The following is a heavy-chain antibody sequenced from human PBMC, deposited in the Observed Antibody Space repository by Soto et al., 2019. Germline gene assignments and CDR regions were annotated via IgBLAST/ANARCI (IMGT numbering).Heavy chain of an antibody. CDR1: GGTFSNSG. CDR2: IITIFDTT. J-gene: IGHJ4*02. V-gene: IGHV1-69*01. CDR3: ARAPILVSVTLHENYFDS. D-gene: IGHD2-21*02. Sequence: QLHLVQSGAEVKKPGSSLKVSCKASGGTFSNSGISWVRQAPGQGLEWMGGIITIFDTTNYAQKLQGRIKIIADESTNTVYMELRNLRSADTGVYYCARAPILVSVTLHENYFDSWGQGTLVTVSS.